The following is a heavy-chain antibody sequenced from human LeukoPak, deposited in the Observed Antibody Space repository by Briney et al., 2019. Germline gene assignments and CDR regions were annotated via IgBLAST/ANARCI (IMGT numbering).Heavy chain of an antibody. D-gene: IGHD1-26*01. CDR1: GFTFSGSA. CDR3: TRHTREVVGAQPYYYYMDV. CDR2: IRSKANSYAT. Sequence: PGGSLRLSCAASGFTFSGSAMRWVRQASGKGLEWVGRIRSKANSYATAYAASVKGRFTISRDDSKNTAYLQMNSLKTEDTAVYYCTRHTREVVGAQPYYYYMDVWGKGTTVTVSS. V-gene: IGHV3-73*01. J-gene: IGHJ6*03.